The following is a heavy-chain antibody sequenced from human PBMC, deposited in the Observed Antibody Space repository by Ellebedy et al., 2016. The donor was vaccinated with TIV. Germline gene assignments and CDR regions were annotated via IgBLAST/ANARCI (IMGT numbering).Heavy chain of an antibody. CDR3: ARESLRGRLGDNDY. D-gene: IGHD3-16*01. J-gene: IGHJ4*02. CDR2: ISIGGST. V-gene: IGHV3-23*01. CDR1: GFTSNSYT. Sequence: GESLKISCAASGFTSNSYTMSWVRQAPGRGLEWVSSISIGGSTLYYADSVRGRFTISRDSSRDTLYLHMSSLRAEDTAIYYCARESLRGRLGDNDYWGQGTLVTVSS.